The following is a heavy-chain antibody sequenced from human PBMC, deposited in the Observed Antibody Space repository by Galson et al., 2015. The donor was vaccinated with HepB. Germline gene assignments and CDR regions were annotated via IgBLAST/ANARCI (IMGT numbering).Heavy chain of an antibody. Sequence: QSGAEVKKPGESLKISCKGSGYSFTSYWIGWVRQMPGKGLEWMGIIYPGDSDTRYSPSFQGQVTISADKSISTAYLQWSSLKASDTAMYYCARHSYDSSGPYYFDYWGQGTLVTVSS. CDR2: IYPGDSDT. D-gene: IGHD3-22*01. J-gene: IGHJ4*02. V-gene: IGHV5-51*01. CDR3: ARHSYDSSGPYYFDY. CDR1: GYSFTSYW.